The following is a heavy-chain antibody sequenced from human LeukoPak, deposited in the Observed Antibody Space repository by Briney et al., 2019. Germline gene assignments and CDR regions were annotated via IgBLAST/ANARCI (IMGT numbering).Heavy chain of an antibody. CDR3: ARGLLRLGLYYFDY. D-gene: IGHD2-15*01. V-gene: IGHV4-61*01. J-gene: IGHJ4*02. Sequence: SETLSLTCTVSGGSIISTTYYWSWIRQPPGKGLEWIGYIYYSGSTNYNPSLKSRVTISVDTSKNQFSLKLSSVTAADTAVYYCARGLLRLGLYYFDYWGQGTLVTVSS. CDR2: IYYSGST. CDR1: GGSIISTTYY.